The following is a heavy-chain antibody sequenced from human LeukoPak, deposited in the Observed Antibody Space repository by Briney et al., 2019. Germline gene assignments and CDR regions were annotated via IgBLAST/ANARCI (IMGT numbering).Heavy chain of an antibody. D-gene: IGHD6-19*01. Sequence: GGSLRLSCAASGFSFSSYWMSLVRQAPGKGLEWVANIQHDGSEQYYVDSVKGRSTISRDNTKKSLFLQINSLRAEDTAVYYCATPARGGSALPWGQGTLVTVTS. CDR2: IQHDGSEQ. CDR1: GFSFSSYW. J-gene: IGHJ5*02. CDR3: ATPARGGSALP. V-gene: IGHV3-7*01.